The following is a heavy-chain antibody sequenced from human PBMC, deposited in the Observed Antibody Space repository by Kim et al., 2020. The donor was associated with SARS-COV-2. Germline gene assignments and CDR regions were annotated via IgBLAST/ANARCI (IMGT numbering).Heavy chain of an antibody. J-gene: IGHJ4*02. CDR2: FDPEDGET. CDR1: GYTLTELS. Sequence: ASVKVSCKVSGYTLTELSMHWVRQAPGKGLEWMGGFDPEDGETIYAQKFQGRVTMTEDTSTDTAYMELSSLRSEDTAVYYCATDSRLGDYGDYTDPGFDYWGQGTLVTVSS. CDR3: ATDSRLGDYGDYTDPGFDY. D-gene: IGHD4-17*01. V-gene: IGHV1-24*01.